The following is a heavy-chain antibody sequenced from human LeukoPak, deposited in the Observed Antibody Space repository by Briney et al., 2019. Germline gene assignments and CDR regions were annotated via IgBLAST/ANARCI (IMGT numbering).Heavy chain of an antibody. CDR1: GFTFSSYA. V-gene: IGHV3-23*01. D-gene: IGHD1-26*01. CDR2: IGGGGEST. Sequence: GGSLRLSCAASGFTFSSYAMSWVRQAPGKGLEWVSTIGGGGESTHYADSVKGRFTISRDNSKNTVYLQMNSLRAEDTAVYYCAKEGAASAFDIWGQGSMVTVSS. CDR3: AKEGAASAFDI. J-gene: IGHJ3*02.